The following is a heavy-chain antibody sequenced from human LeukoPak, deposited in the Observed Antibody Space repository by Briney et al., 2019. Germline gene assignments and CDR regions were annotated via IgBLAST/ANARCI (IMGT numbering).Heavy chain of an antibody. CDR1: GLTFSRFS. CDR2: ISSGSHHK. V-gene: IGHV3-21*06. CDR3: ATRLTADSYEASDI. D-gene: IGHD6-13*01. Sequence: GGSLRLSCAGSGLTFSRFSMIWVRQAPGKGLEWVASISSGSHHKYHADSLKGRFTISRDNDKNSLFLQMNSLRAEDTALYYCATRLTADSYEASDIWGQGTMVTVSS. J-gene: IGHJ3*02.